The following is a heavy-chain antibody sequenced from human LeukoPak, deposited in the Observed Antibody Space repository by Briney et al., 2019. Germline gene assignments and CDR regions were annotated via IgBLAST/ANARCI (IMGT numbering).Heavy chain of an antibody. CDR1: GGTFSSYA. D-gene: IGHD3-10*01. CDR2: IIPIFGTA. V-gene: IGHV1-69*05. J-gene: IGHJ3*02. Sequence: ASVKVSCKASGGTFSSYAISWVRQAPGQGLEWMGGIIPIFGTANYAQKFQGWVTMTRDTSISTAYMELSRLRSDDTAVYYCARDIGFGDLNGAFDIWGQGTMVTVSS. CDR3: ARDIGFGDLNGAFDI.